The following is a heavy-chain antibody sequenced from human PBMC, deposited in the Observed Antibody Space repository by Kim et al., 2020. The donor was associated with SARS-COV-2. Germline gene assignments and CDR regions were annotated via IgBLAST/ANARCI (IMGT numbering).Heavy chain of an antibody. D-gene: IGHD1-26*01. V-gene: IGHV5-51*01. CDR3: ARHSGGHGSYGYYYYGMDV. CDR1: GYSFTSYW. Sequence: GESLKISCKGSGYSFTSYWIGWVRQMPGKGLEWMGIIYPGDSDTRYSPSFQGQVTISADKSISTAYLQWSSLKASDTAMYYCARHSGGHGSYGYYYYGMDVWGQGTTVTVSS. J-gene: IGHJ6*02. CDR2: IYPGDSDT.